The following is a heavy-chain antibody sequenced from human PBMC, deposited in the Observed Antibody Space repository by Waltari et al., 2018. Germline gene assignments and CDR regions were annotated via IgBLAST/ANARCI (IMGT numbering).Heavy chain of an antibody. Sequence: QVQLQESGPGLVKPSEPLSLTCTVSGDSISNSHWAWIRQPAGQGLEWIGRISGSGISNYNPPLKSRVSMSVDTSKNQFSLNLTSVTAADTAMYYCARLSFSAYSGSWFYFDYWGQGSLVTVSS. J-gene: IGHJ4*02. CDR3: ARLSFSAYSGSWFYFDY. CDR1: GDSISNSH. D-gene: IGHD6-25*01. V-gene: IGHV4-4*07. CDR2: ISGSGIS.